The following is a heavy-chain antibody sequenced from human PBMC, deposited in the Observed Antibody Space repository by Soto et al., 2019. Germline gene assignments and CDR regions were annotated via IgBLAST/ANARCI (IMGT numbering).Heavy chain of an antibody. CDR1: GGTFSSYA. CDR3: ASGSRPGYNWFDP. V-gene: IGHV1-69*13. D-gene: IGHD1-26*01. Sequence: SVKVSCKVSGGTFSSYAISWVRQAPGQGLEWMGGIIPIFGTANYAQKFQGRVTITADESTSTAYMELSSLRSEDTAVYYCASGSRPGYNWFDPWGQGTLVTVSS. J-gene: IGHJ5*02. CDR2: IIPIFGTA.